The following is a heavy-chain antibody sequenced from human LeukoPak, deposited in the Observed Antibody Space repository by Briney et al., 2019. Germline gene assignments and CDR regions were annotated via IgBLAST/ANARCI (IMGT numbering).Heavy chain of an antibody. V-gene: IGHV3-23*01. D-gene: IGHD6-13*01. CDR3: AKGKGIAAAGTPFDY. Sequence: GGSLRLSCAASGFTFSSYAMSWVRQAPGKALEWVSAISGSGGSTYYADSVKGRFTISRDNSKNTLYLQMNSLRAEDTAVYYCAKGKGIAAAGTPFDYWGQGTLVTVSS. J-gene: IGHJ4*02. CDR2: ISGSGGST. CDR1: GFTFSSYA.